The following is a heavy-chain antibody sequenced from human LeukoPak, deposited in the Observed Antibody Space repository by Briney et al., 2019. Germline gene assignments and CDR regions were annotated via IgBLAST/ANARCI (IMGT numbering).Heavy chain of an antibody. CDR2: IIPIFGTA. D-gene: IGHD2-21*02. V-gene: IGHV1-69*05. CDR1: GGTFSSYA. Sequence: SVKVSCKASGGTFSSYAISWVRQAPGQGLEWMGGIIPIFGTANYAQKFQGRVTITTDTSTSTAYMELRSLRSDDTAVYYCARDPGVVVTAIPWFDYWGQGTLVTVSS. CDR3: ARDPGVVVTAIPWFDY. J-gene: IGHJ4*02.